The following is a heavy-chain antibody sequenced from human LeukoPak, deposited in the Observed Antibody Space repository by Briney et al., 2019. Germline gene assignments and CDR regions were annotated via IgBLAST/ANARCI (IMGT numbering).Heavy chain of an antibody. J-gene: IGHJ4*02. CDR1: GYTFTSYY. Sequence: ASVKVSCKASGYTFTSYYMHWVRQAPGQGLEWMGIINPSGGSTSYAQKFQGRVTMTRDTSTSTVYMELSSLRSEDTAVYYCARERTGNSDSSGHCDYWGQGTLVTVSS. CDR2: INPSGGST. V-gene: IGHV1-46*01. D-gene: IGHD3-22*01. CDR3: ARERTGNSDSSGHCDY.